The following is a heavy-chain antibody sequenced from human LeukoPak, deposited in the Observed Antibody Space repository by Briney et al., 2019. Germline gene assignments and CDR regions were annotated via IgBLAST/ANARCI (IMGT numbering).Heavy chain of an antibody. CDR2: INPNSGRT. V-gene: IGHV1-46*01. CDR1: GYTFTGYY. J-gene: IGHJ3*02. Sequence: GASVKVSCKASGYTFTGYYMHWVRQAPGQGLEWMGWINPNSGRTSYAQNFQARVTMTRDMSTNTMYMDLSSLKSEDTAVYYYASGGEFRGSAFDIWGQGTTVIVSS. D-gene: IGHD3-10*01. CDR3: ASGGEFRGSAFDI.